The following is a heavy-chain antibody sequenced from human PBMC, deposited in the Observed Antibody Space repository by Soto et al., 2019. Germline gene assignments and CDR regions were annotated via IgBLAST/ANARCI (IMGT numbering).Heavy chain of an antibody. D-gene: IGHD4-17*01. CDR1: GFTFSTYW. Sequence: EVQLVESGGGLVQPGGSLRLSCEASGFTFSTYWMSWVRQAPGKALEWVANIKQDGREKYYVDSVKGRFTISRDNAKNSLFLQMNSLRVEDTAVYYCVGYGDYVKYYFVYWGQGTLLTVSS. V-gene: IGHV3-7*01. J-gene: IGHJ4*02. CDR2: IKQDGREK. CDR3: VGYGDYVKYYFVY.